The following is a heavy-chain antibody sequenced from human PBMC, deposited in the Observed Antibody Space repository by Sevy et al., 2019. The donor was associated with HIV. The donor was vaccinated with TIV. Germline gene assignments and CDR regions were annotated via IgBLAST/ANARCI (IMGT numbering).Heavy chain of an antibody. CDR1: GLTFRTYW. J-gene: IGHJ4*02. Sequence: GGSLRLSCAASGLTFRTYWMSWVRQAPGKGLEWVANIKPDGSDKNYMDSVKGRFTISRDNAKNSLYLHVSSLRAEDTAVYYCARLSSPMPDSGWYDFFDHWGQGTLVTVSS. V-gene: IGHV3-7*01. CDR2: IKPDGSDK. D-gene: IGHD6-19*01. CDR3: ARLSSPMPDSGWYDFFDH.